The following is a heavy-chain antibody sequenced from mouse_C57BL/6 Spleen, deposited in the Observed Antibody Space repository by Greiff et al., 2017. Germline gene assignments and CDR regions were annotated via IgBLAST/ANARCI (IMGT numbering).Heavy chain of an antibody. V-gene: IGHV1-80*01. Sequence: VQLQQPGAELVKPGASVKISCKASGYAFSSYWMNWVKQRPGKGLEWIGQIYPGDGDTNYNGKFKGKATLTADKSSSTAYMQLSSLTSEGSAVYFCARRGNYPWYFDVWGTGTTVTVSS. CDR3: ARRGNYPWYFDV. CDR2: IYPGDGDT. D-gene: IGHD2-1*01. CDR1: GYAFSSYW. J-gene: IGHJ1*03.